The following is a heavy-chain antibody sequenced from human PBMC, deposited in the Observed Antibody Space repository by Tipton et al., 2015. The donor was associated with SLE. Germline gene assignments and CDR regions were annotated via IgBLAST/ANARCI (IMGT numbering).Heavy chain of an antibody. Sequence: TLSLTCSVSGDSIRTSISYWGWIRQPPGKGLGWIGSSYFSGGTYYNPSLKSRVTMSIDTSKNQFSLKLNSVTVADTAVYYCARGDRGRFLPRGLDSWGQGGLVTVSS. CDR1: GDSIRTSISY. CDR2: SYFSGGT. D-gene: IGHD2-21*01. V-gene: IGHV4-39*01. CDR3: ARGDRGRFLPRGLDS. J-gene: IGHJ4*02.